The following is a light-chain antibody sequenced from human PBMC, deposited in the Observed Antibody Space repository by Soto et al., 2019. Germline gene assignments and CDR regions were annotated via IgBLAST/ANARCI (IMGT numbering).Light chain of an antibody. CDR1: QGIRND. Sequence: IQLTHSPSSLSASGGDRVTITCEASQGIRNDLGWYQQKPGKAPKRLIYAASSLQSGVPSRFSGSGSGTDFTLTISRLQPEDFATYYCLQDYNYPLTFGGGTKVDI. CDR3: LQDYNYPLT. CDR2: AAS. J-gene: IGKJ4*01. V-gene: IGKV1-6*01.